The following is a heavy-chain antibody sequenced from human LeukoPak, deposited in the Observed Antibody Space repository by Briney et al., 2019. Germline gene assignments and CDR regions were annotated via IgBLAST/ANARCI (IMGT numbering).Heavy chain of an antibody. V-gene: IGHV1-18*01. Sequence: ASVKVSCKASGYTFSNYDITWLRQSPGQGLEWMGRISAYNGNTNYVQKFQGRVTMTTDTSTNTAYMELRSLRSDDTAVYYCARSATHRLAWTARSVWLPLDYWGQGTLVTVSS. CDR2: ISAYNGNT. J-gene: IGHJ4*02. CDR3: ARSATHRLAWTARSVWLPLDY. D-gene: IGHD5-18*01. CDR1: GYTFSNYD.